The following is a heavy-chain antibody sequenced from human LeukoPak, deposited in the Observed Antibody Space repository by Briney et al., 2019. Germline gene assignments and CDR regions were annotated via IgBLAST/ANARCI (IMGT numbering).Heavy chain of an antibody. Sequence: PSETLSLTCTVSGGSISSSSYYWGWIRQPPGKGLEWIGSIYHSGSTYYNPSLKSRVTISVDTSKNQFSLKLSSVAAADTAVYYCASSASIVLMVYATDYWGQGTLVTVSS. CDR3: ASSASIVLMVYATDY. D-gene: IGHD2-8*01. J-gene: IGHJ4*02. CDR1: GGSISSSSYY. CDR2: IYHSGST. V-gene: IGHV4-39*07.